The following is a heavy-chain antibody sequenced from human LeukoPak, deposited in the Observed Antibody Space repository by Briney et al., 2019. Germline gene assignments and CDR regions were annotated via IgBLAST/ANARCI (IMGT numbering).Heavy chain of an antibody. Sequence: ASVKVSCKASGGTFSSYAISWVRQAPGQGLEWMGGIIPIFGTANYAQKFQGRVTITADESTSTAYMELSSLRSEDTAVYYCARVEGYYGSGSYFAFDIWGQGTMVTVSS. CDR2: IIPIFGTA. D-gene: IGHD3-10*01. CDR1: GGTFSSYA. CDR3: ARVEGYYGSGSYFAFDI. J-gene: IGHJ3*02. V-gene: IGHV1-69*13.